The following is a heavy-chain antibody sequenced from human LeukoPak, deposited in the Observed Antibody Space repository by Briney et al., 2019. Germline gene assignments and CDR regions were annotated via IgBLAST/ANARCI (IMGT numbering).Heavy chain of an antibody. V-gene: IGHV3-23*01. Sequence: GGSLRLSCAASGVTFSSHAMSWVRQAPGKGLEWVSIISGGGERTYYADSVKGRLTISRDNSKKTVYVQVNSLRADDTAVYYCVRKVIVATNYFDLWGQGTLVTVSS. D-gene: IGHD2-15*01. CDR2: ISGGGERT. CDR3: VRKVIVATNYFDL. CDR1: GVTFSSHA. J-gene: IGHJ4*02.